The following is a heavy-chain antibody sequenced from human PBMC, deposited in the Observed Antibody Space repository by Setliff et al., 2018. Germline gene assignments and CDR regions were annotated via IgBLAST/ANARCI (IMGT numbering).Heavy chain of an antibody. Sequence: SETLSLTCTVSGGSISSGSYYWSWSRQPAGQGLEWIGHIYSSGSTNYNPSLKSRFTISRDNDKNSVYLQVNSLTAEDTAVYYCATNPPKGPSGGYYYDDPYYYYMDVWGKGTTVTVSS. CDR1: GGSISSGSYY. V-gene: IGHV4-61*09. J-gene: IGHJ6*03. CDR3: ATNPPKGPSGGYYYDDPYYYYMDV. CDR2: IYSSGST. D-gene: IGHD3-22*01.